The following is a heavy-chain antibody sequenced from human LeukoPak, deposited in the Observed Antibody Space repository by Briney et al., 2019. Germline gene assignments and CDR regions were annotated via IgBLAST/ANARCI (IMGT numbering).Heavy chain of an antibody. J-gene: IGHJ4*02. Sequence: GGSLRLSCAASGFTFSSSWMTWARQAPVKGLEWVASINQDGSAKYYVDSVKGRFTISRDNAKNSLYLQMNSLRAEDTAVYYCARRGYSSSWDIPDYWGQGTLVTVSS. CDR2: INQDGSAK. V-gene: IGHV3-7*01. CDR3: ARRGYSSSWDIPDY. CDR1: GFTFSSSW. D-gene: IGHD2-2*01.